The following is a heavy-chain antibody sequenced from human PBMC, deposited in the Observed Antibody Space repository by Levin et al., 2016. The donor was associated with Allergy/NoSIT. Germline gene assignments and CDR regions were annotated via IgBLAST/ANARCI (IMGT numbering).Heavy chain of an antibody. CDR1: GYIFPSYY. V-gene: IGHV1-2*02. D-gene: IGHD6-19*01. Sequence: ASVKVSCKASGYIFPSYYFHWVRQAPGQGLEWMGWINPNSGGTNYAQKFQGRVTMTGDTSISTAYMEVIRLTSDDTAVYYCARRAVAGEQALFDYWGQGTRVTVSS. J-gene: IGHJ4*02. CDR3: ARRAVAGEQALFDY. CDR2: INPNSGGT.